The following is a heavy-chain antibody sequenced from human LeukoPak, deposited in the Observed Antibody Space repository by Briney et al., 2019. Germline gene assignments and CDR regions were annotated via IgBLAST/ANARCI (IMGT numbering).Heavy chain of an antibody. D-gene: IGHD4-17*01. V-gene: IGHV3-30*04. CDR1: GFTFSSYA. CDR3: ARDYLRGGDYGNRFDP. CDR2: ISYDGSNK. Sequence: GRSLRLSCAASGFTFSSYAMHWVRQAPGKGLEWVAVISYDGSNKYYADSVKGRFTISRDNSKNTLYLQMNSLRAEDTAVYYCARDYLRGGDYGNRFDPWGQGTLVTVSS. J-gene: IGHJ5*02.